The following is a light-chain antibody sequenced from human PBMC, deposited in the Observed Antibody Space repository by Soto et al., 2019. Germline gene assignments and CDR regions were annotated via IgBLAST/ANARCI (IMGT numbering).Light chain of an antibody. CDR2: DVT. CDR1: SSDVGGYNS. J-gene: IGLJ3*02. CDR3: SSYTSSTTLV. V-gene: IGLV2-14*03. Sequence: QSALTQPASVSGSPGQSIAISCTGTSSDVGGYNSVSWYQHQPGKAPKLMIYDVTNRPSGVSDRCSGTKSDNTASLTVSGLQAEDEADYYCSSYTSSTTLVFGGGTKLTFL.